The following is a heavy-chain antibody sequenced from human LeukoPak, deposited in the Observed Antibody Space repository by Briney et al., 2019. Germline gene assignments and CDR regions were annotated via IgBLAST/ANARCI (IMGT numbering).Heavy chain of an antibody. V-gene: IGHV3-30*04. CDR3: ARDPATYYYDSSGTTKDY. D-gene: IGHD3-22*01. Sequence: GGSLRLSCATSGFTFSYYVFHWVRQAPGKGLDWVAAISRGGTAYYADSVKGRFTVSRDTSEDTVFLQMVSLGLEDTAVYYCARDPATYYYDSSGTTKDYWGQGTLVTVSS. CDR2: ISRGGTA. CDR1: GFTFSYYV. J-gene: IGHJ4*02.